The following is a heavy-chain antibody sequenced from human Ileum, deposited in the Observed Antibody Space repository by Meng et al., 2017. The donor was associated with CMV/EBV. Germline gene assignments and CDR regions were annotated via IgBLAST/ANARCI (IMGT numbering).Heavy chain of an antibody. CDR3: ARDLGGGSGY. D-gene: IGHD3-16*01. CDR1: GFTVSRYW. Sequence: LAYAASGFTVSRYWMLWVRQVPGKGLVWVERIDTGGSRTDYADSAKGRFTISRDNVKNTLYLQMNSLRAEDTAVYYCARDLGGGSGYWGQGTLVTVSS. V-gene: IGHV3-74*01. CDR2: IDTGGSRT. J-gene: IGHJ4*02.